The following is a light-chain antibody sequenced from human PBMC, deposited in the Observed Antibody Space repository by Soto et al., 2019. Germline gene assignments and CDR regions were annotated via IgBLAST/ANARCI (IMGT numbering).Light chain of an antibody. J-gene: IGLJ1*01. Sequence: QSVLTQPPSASGTPGQRVTISCSGGSSNIGSNSVYWYQQFPGTAPKLLIYRNNRRPSGVPDRFSGSKSGTSASLAISGLRSEDEADYYCSSFTSNRIYVFGPGTKVTVL. CDR2: RNN. CDR3: SSFTSNRIYV. CDR1: SSNIGSNS. V-gene: IGLV1-47*01.